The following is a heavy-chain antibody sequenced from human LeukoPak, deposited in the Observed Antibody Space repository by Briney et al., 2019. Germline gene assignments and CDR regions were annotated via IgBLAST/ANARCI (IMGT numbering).Heavy chain of an antibody. CDR1: GYTFTGYY. CDR2: INPNSGGT. J-gene: IGHJ6*03. CDR3: ARGAYYGDYCWSPYYYYYYMDV. Sequence: ASVKVSCKASGYTFTGYYMHWVRQAPGQGLEWMGWINPNSGGTNYAQKFQGRVTMTRDTSISTAYMELSRLRSDDTAVYYCARGAYYGDYCWSPYYYYYYMDVWGKGTTVTVSS. V-gene: IGHV1-2*02. D-gene: IGHD4-17*01.